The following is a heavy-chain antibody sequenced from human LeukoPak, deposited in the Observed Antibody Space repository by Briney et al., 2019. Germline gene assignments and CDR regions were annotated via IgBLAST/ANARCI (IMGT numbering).Heavy chain of an antibody. CDR1: GDSISSSTYY. J-gene: IGHJ4*02. V-gene: IGHV4-39*01. CDR3: AKHYPEPRPPDY. D-gene: IGHD1-14*01. CDR2: IYYSGST. Sequence: SETLSLTCTISGDSISSSTYYWGWIRQSPGKGLESIGSIYYSGSTYYNPSLKSRVTISVDTSKNQLSLKLSSVPAADTAMYYCAKHYPEPRPPDYWGQGTLVTVSS.